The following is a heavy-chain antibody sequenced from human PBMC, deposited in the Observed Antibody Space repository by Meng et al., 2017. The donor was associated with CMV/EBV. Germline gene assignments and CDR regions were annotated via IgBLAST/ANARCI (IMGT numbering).Heavy chain of an antibody. CDR2: ITSTIACI. J-gene: IGHJ4*02. Sequence: FTCSSSVISWVRQAPGKVLEWLSSITSTIACIYYAESLKGRFTISRDNAKNSLYLQMNSLLAEHTAVYYCARDYVRTAMVTRYYFDYWGQGTLVTVSS. D-gene: IGHD4-23*01. CDR3: ARDYVRTAMVTRYYFDY. V-gene: IGHV3-21*01. CDR1: FTCSSSV.